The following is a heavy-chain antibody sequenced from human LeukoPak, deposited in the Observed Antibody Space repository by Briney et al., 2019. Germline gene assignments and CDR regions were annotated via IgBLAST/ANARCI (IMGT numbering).Heavy chain of an antibody. CDR3: ASLGIVVVPAAISGMDV. CDR1: GGTFSGYY. Sequence: SETLSLTCAVYGGTFSGYYWSWIRQPPGKGLEWIGEINHSGSTNYNPSLKSRGTISVDTYKNQFSLKLSSVTGADPAVYYCASLGIVVVPAAISGMDVWGKGTTVTVSP. V-gene: IGHV4-34*01. J-gene: IGHJ6*04. CDR2: INHSGST. D-gene: IGHD2-2*02.